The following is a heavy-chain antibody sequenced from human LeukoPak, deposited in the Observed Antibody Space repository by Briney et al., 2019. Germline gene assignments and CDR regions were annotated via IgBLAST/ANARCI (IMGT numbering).Heavy chain of an antibody. J-gene: IGHJ6*03. CDR1: GGSFSGYY. CDR2: INHSGST. V-gene: IGHV4-34*01. Sequence: SETLSLTCAVYGGSFSGYYWSWIRQPPGKGLGWIGEINHSGSTNYNPSLKSRVTISVDTSKNQFSLQLNSVTPEDTAVYYCARGTHYPHYYMDVWGKGTTVTVSS. D-gene: IGHD1-26*01. CDR3: ARGTHYPHYYMDV.